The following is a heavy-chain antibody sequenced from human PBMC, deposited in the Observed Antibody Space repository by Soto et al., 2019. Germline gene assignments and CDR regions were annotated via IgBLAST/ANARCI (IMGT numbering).Heavy chain of an antibody. CDR1: GFTFNDYY. CDR2: ISISGSNI. J-gene: IGHJ4*02. V-gene: IGHV3-11*01. D-gene: IGHD3-3*01. Sequence: VQLVESGGGLVKPGGSLRLSCAASGFTFNDYYMTWIRQAPGKGLEWISYISISGSNIHYADSVKGRFTISRDNAKNSLYLQMDSLRAEDTAVYFCARGWRYDFWSGYVEFWGQGALVTVSS. CDR3: ARGWRYDFWSGYVEF.